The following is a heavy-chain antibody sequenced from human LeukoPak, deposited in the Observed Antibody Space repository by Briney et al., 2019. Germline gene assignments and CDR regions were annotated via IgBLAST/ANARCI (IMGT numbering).Heavy chain of an antibody. J-gene: IGHJ4*02. CDR2: FYSDGRT. CDR1: GFTVSRNY. D-gene: IGHD5-24*01. Sequence: GGSLRLSCAASGFTVSRNYMSWVRQAPGKGLEWVSVFYSDGRTYYADSVKGRFTISGDGSKNTLYLQMNSLSVEDTAVYYCASLEGWLQVWGQGTPVTVSS. CDR3: ASLEGWLQV. V-gene: IGHV3-53*01.